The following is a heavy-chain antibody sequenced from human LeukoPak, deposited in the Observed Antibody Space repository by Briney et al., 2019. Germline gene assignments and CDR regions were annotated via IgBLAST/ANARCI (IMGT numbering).Heavy chain of an antibody. CDR2: ISSSSSYI. D-gene: IGHD5-24*01. CDR1: GFTFSSYS. J-gene: IGHJ1*01. Sequence: KPGGSLRLSCAASGFTFSSYSMNWVRQAPGKGLEWVSSISSSSSYIYYADSVKGRFDISRDNAKNSLYLQMNSLRDEDTAVYYCARDLGRDGYSSEYFQHWGQGTLVTVSS. V-gene: IGHV3-21*01. CDR3: ARDLGRDGYSSEYFQH.